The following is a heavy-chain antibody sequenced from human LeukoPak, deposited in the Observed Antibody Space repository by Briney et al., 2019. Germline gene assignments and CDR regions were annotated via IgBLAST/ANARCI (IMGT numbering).Heavy chain of an antibody. J-gene: IGHJ4*02. Sequence: SETPSLTCTVSGGSISSYYWSWIRQPPGKGLEWIGYIYYSGSTNYNPSLKSRVTISVDTSKNQFSLKLSSVTAADTAVYYCAREGMSSSWPDWGQGTLVTVSS. CDR3: AREGMSSSWPD. CDR2: IYYSGST. CDR1: GGSISSYY. D-gene: IGHD6-13*01. V-gene: IGHV4-59*01.